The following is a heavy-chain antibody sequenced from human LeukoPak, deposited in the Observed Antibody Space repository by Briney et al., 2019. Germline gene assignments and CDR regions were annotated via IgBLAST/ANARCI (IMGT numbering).Heavy chain of an antibody. D-gene: IGHD1-7*01. Sequence: PSETLSLTCTVSGYSISSGYYWGWIRQPPGKGLEWIGSIYHSGSTYYNPSLKSRVTISVDTSKNQFSLKLSSVTAADTAVYYCARGNCGVYFDYWGQGTLVTVSS. CDR1: GYSISSGYY. V-gene: IGHV4-38-2*02. CDR3: ARGNCGVYFDY. J-gene: IGHJ4*02. CDR2: IYHSGST.